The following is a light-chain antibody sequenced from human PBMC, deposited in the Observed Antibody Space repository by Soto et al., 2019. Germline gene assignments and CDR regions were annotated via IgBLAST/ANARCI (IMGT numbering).Light chain of an antibody. CDR1: QTISVS. J-gene: IGKJ1*01. CDR3: QQYDKYST. V-gene: IGKV1-5*01. CDR2: DAS. Sequence: IQMTQSPSTLSASVGDTVTITCRASQTISVSLAWYRQKPGKAPNLLIYDASTLQEGVPSRFSGSGSGTEFPLTITRLQPDDFATYFCQQYDKYSTFGHGTKVDIK.